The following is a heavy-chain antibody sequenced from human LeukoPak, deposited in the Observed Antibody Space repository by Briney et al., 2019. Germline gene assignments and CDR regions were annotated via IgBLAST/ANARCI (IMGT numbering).Heavy chain of an antibody. CDR2: INPNSGGK. CDR3: ARDPAMDY. CDR1: GYTFTGYY. D-gene: IGHD2-2*01. Sequence: ASVKVSCKASGYTFTGYYIHWVRQPPAQGLEWMGRINPNSGGKDYAQKFQGRVTMTRDTSINTAYMEPRRRRSDDAATDYCARDPAMDYWGQGTLVTVSS. V-gene: IGHV1-2*06. J-gene: IGHJ4*02.